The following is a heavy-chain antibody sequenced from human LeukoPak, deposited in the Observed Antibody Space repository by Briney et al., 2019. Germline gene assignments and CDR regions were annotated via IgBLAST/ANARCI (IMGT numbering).Heavy chain of an antibody. CDR3: ARGMGGPDY. V-gene: IGHV4-59*01. CDR1: GGSISSYY. J-gene: IGHJ4*02. CDR2: ISYSGST. Sequence: SETLSLTCTVSGGSISSYYWSWIRQPPGKGLEWIGYISYSGSTNYNPSLKSRVTMSVDTSKNQFSLKLSSVTAADTAVYYCARGMGGPDYWGQGTLVTVSS. D-gene: IGHD2-15*01.